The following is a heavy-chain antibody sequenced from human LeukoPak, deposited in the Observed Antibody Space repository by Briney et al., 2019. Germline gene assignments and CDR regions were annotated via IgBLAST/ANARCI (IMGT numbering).Heavy chain of an antibody. J-gene: IGHJ4*02. CDR2: MYHTGST. CDR1: GGSISSYY. CDR3: ARRPSDWYSPIDY. Sequence: SETLSLTCTASGGSISSYYWTWIRQPAGKGLEWIGRMYHTGSTMYNPSFRSRVTISVDTSKNQFSLKLNSVTAADTAVYYCARRPSDWYSPIDYWGPGTLVTVS. V-gene: IGHV4-4*07. D-gene: IGHD6-19*01.